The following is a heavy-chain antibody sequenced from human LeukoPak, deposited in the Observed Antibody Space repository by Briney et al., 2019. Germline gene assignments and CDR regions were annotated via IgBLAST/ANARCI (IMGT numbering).Heavy chain of an antibody. J-gene: IGHJ3*02. V-gene: IGHV3-23*01. CDR2: ISGSGGST. D-gene: IGHD2-15*01. CDR1: GFTFSSYA. CDR3: ARGRMGYCGAGTCSNDAFDI. Sequence: GGSLRLSCAASGFTFSSYAMSWVRQAPGKGLEWVSAISGSGGSTYYADSVKGRFTISRDSSKNTLDVQMNSLRPEDTALYYCARGRMGYCGAGTCSNDAFDIWGQGTMVTVSS.